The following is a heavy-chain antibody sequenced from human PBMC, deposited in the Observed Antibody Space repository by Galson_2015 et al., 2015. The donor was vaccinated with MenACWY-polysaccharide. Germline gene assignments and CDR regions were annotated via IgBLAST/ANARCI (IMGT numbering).Heavy chain of an antibody. J-gene: IGHJ3*01. V-gene: IGHV3-21*01. CDR3: AIHYFYEPSRIWEGAFDV. CDR1: GFTLSTYG. Sequence: SLRLSCAASGFTLSTYGMNWVRRAPGKGLEWVSSIGNSPTYIYYADSVKGRFTISRDNAKNSLYLQMNSLRVDDTAIYYCAIHYFYEPSRIWEGAFDVSGQGTMVPVSS. CDR2: IGNSPTYI. D-gene: IGHD2/OR15-2a*01.